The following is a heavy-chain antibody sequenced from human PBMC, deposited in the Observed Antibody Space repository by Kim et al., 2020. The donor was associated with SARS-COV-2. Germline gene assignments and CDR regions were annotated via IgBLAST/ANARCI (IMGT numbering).Heavy chain of an antibody. J-gene: IGHJ3*02. CDR3: VKEHDYGDYDGAFDI. D-gene: IGHD4-17*01. V-gene: IGHV3-64D*09. Sequence: GGSLRLSCSASGFTFSSYAMHWVRQAPGKGLEYVSAISSNGGSTYYADSVKGRFTISRDNSKNTLYLQMSSLRAEDTAVYYCVKEHDYGDYDGAFDIWGQGTMVTVSS. CDR2: ISSNGGST. CDR1: GFTFSSYA.